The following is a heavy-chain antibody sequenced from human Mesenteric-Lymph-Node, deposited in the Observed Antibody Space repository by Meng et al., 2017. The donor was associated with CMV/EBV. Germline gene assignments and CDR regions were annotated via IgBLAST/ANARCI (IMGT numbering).Heavy chain of an antibody. CDR2: INSDGSST. J-gene: IGHJ3*02. CDR1: GFTFSSYW. Sequence: GESLKISCAASGFTFSSYWMHWVRQAPGKGLVWVSRINSDGSSTSYADSVKGRFTISRDNAKNTLYLQMNSLRAEDTAVYYCANQHYISGWSDAFDIWGQGTVVTVSS. D-gene: IGHD6-19*01. V-gene: IGHV3-74*01. CDR3: ANQHYISGWSDAFDI.